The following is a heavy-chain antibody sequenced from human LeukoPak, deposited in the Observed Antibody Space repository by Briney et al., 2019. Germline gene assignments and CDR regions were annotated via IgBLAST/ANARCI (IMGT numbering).Heavy chain of an antibody. CDR3: AKDRYGDYAFDY. Sequence: PGGSLRLSCAVSGFSFGSYAMSWVRQAPGKGLQWVSSISAGGTTYYADSVKGRFTISRDNSKNTLYLQLNSLRAEDTAVYYCAKDRYGDYAFDYWGQGTLVTVSS. J-gene: IGHJ4*02. V-gene: IGHV3-23*01. CDR2: ISAGGTT. D-gene: IGHD4-17*01. CDR1: GFSFGSYA.